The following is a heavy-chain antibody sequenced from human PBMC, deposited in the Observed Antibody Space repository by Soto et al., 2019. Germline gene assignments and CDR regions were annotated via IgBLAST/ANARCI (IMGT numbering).Heavy chain of an antibody. CDR1: GFTFKTYA. J-gene: IGHJ4*02. CDR2: ISDSGST. CDR3: AKHWGTPAPDDY. D-gene: IGHD6-13*01. Sequence: EVHLLESGGGLVQPGGSLRLSCAGSGFTFKTYAMTWVRQAPGKGLEWVSMISDSGSTYYSGSVRGRFTISRDNSKSTLYLQMNSLRADDTAIYYCAKHWGTPAPDDYWGQGTLVTVSS. V-gene: IGHV3-23*01.